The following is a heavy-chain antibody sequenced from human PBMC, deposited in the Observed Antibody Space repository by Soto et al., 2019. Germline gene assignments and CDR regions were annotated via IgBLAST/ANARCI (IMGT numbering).Heavy chain of an antibody. CDR1: CGSFIGYY. CDR2: INHSGST. CDR3: ARGFSIKAGYSSSWYGGDYYYYGMDV. J-gene: IGHJ6*02. V-gene: IGHV4-34*01. D-gene: IGHD6-13*01. Sequence: SETLSLTCAFYCGSFIGYYWSWIRQPPGKGLEWIGEINHSGSTNYNPSLKSRVTISVDTSKNQFSLKLSSVTAADTAVYYCARGFSIKAGYSSSWYGGDYYYYGMDVWGQGTTVTVSS.